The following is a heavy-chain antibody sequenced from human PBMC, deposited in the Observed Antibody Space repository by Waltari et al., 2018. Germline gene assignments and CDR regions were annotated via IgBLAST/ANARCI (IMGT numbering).Heavy chain of an antibody. CDR2: INHSGST. D-gene: IGHD6-25*01. Sequence: QVQLQQWGAGLLKPSETLSLTCAVYGGSFSGYYWSWIRQPPGKGLEWIGEINHSGSTNYNPSLKSRVTISVDTSKNQFSLKLSSVTAADTAVYYCARDGPAADDAFDIWGQGTMVTV. V-gene: IGHV4-34*01. CDR1: GGSFSGYY. CDR3: ARDGPAADDAFDI. J-gene: IGHJ3*02.